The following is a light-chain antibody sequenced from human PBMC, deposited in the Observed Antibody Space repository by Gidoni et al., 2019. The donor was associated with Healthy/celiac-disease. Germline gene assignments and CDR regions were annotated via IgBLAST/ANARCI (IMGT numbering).Light chain of an antibody. CDR2: GAS. CDR3: QQDNNFPIT. CDR1: QSVSSN. J-gene: IGKJ5*01. Sequence: EIVMTQSPATLSVSPGDRATLSCRASQSVSSNLAWYQQKPGQAPRLLIYGASTRATGIPARFSGSGSGTEFTLTISSLQSEDFAVYYCQQDNNFPITFGQGTRLEIK. V-gene: IGKV3-15*01.